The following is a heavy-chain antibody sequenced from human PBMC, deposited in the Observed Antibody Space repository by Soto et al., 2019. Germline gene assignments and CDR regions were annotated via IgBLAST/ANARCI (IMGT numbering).Heavy chain of an antibody. D-gene: IGHD3-3*01. Sequence: QVQLQESGPGLVKPSQTLSLTCTVSGGSISSGGYYWTWIRQHPGKGLEWIGYIYYSGSTYYNPSLKSRVNISVDTSKNQLSPKLGSVTAAAPAVFYCARSFFPWGQGTLVTVSS. CDR2: IYYSGST. J-gene: IGHJ5*02. CDR1: GGSISSGGYY. CDR3: ARSFFP. V-gene: IGHV4-31*03.